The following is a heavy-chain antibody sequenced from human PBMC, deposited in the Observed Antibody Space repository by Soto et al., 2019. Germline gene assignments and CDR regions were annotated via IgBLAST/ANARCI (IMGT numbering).Heavy chain of an antibody. CDR2: INPQGVGT. Sequence: ASEKVSCMASGDCLTANYIYCVGQAPGHAIEWVGRINPQGVGTIYPKKLQVRVTTTRNTSTSTVYMHLSRLGYEDTTVYNCARDISQNCGTLAANSWFHPWGQGTQVTVSS. CDR3: ARDISQNCGTLAANSWFHP. CDR1: GDCLTANY. V-gene: IGHV1-2*02. J-gene: IGHJ5*02. D-gene: IGHD2-15*01.